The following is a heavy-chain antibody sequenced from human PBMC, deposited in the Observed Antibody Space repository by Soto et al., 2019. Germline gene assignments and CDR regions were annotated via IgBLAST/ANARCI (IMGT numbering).Heavy chain of an antibody. CDR3: ARINSGDFWSSYFRYYYYYMDV. CDR1: GFSLSNGRLG. CDR2: IFSNDEK. D-gene: IGHD3-3*01. J-gene: IGHJ6*03. V-gene: IGHV2-26*01. Sequence: LTCTVSGFSLSNGRLGVSWIRQPPGKALEWLAHIFSNDEKSYSTSLKSRLTISKDTSKSQVVLILTNMDPVDTATYYCARINSGDFWSSYFRYYYYYMDVWGKGTTVTVSS.